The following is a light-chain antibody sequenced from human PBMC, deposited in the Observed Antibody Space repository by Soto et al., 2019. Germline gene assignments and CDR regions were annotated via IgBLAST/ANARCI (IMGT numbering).Light chain of an antibody. J-gene: IGLJ1*01. V-gene: IGLV1-40*01. Sequence: QSVLTQPPSGSGVPGQRGIISCTGSRSNIGGGYDVHWYRQLPGTAPQLLISGSTNRPSGTPDRFSGSKSGTSASLAITGLQAEDEADYYCQSYDSSLTTYVFGTGTKVTVL. CDR3: QSYDSSLTTYV. CDR1: RSNIGGGYD. CDR2: GST.